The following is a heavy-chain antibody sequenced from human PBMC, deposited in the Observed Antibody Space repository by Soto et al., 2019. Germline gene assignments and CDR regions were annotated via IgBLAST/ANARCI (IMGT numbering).Heavy chain of an antibody. Sequence: QITLKESGPPVVKPTQTLTLTCSLSGFSLNTGGVGVGWIRQPPGKALEWLAVIYWDDDKSWNPSLRDSLTINRDASDDQVVLTVTNLDPVEAGTYYCARRRGGFGGGWTTPYFDCWGQGTLVTVSS. CDR1: GFSLNTGGVG. D-gene: IGHD6-19*01. CDR3: ARRRGGFGGGWTTPYFDC. CDR2: IYWDDDK. J-gene: IGHJ4*02. V-gene: IGHV2-5*02.